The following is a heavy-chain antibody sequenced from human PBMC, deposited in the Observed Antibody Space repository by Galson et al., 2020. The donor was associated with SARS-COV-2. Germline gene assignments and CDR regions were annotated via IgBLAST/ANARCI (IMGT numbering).Heavy chain of an antibody. J-gene: IGHJ5*02. V-gene: IGHV4-59*13. D-gene: IGHD3-10*01. Sequence: SETLSLTCTVSGGSISSYYWSWIRQPPGKGLEWIGYIYYSGSTNYNPSLKSRVTISVDTSKNQFSLKLSSVTAADTAVYYCARREPRNGSGRFDPWGQGTLVTVSS. CDR3: ARREPRNGSGRFDP. CDR1: GGSISSYY. CDR2: IYYSGST.